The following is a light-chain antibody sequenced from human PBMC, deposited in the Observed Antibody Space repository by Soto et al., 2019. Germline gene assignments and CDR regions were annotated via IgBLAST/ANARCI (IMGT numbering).Light chain of an antibody. V-gene: IGLV2-8*01. J-gene: IGLJ1*01. CDR2: EVT. CDR1: GSDVGGYDH. Sequence: QSVLAQPPSASGSPGQSVTIPCTGTGSDVGGYDHVSWYQQHPGKAPKLIIYEVTKRPAGVPDRFSGSKSGNTASLTVSGLQAEDEADYYCSSDAGNYNYVFGTGTKVTVL. CDR3: SSDAGNYNYV.